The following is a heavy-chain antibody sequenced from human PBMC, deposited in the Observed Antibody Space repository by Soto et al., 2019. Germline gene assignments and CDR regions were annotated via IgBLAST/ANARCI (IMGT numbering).Heavy chain of an antibody. V-gene: IGHV4-61*01. CDR1: GCSFSSGYDV. D-gene: IGHD5-18*01. CDR2: IYYSGST. Sequence: TETLSLTCTVSGCSFSSGYDVWSWIRQPPGKGLEWIGYIYYSGSTNYNPSLKSRVTISVDTSKNQFSLRLNSVTAADTAVYFCARIPVDTAMINWFDPWGQGALVTVSS. J-gene: IGHJ5*02. CDR3: ARIPVDTAMINWFDP.